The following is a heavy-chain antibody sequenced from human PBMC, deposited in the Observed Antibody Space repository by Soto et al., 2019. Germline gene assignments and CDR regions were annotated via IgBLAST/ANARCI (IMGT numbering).Heavy chain of an antibody. J-gene: IGHJ6*04. CDR1: GGSISSYY. CDR3: AREAGGYSYGYYYYGMDV. D-gene: IGHD5-18*01. Sequence: SETLSLTCTVSGGSISSYYWSWIRQPPGKGLEWIGYIYYSGSTNYNPSLKSRVTISVDTSKNQFSLKLSSVTAADTAVYYCAREAGGYSYGYYYYGMDVWGKGTTVTVSS. CDR2: IYYSGST. V-gene: IGHV4-59*01.